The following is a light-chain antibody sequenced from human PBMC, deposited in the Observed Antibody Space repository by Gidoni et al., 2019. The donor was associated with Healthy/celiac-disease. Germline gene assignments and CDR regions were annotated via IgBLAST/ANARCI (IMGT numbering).Light chain of an antibody. CDR2: KES. V-gene: IGKV1-5*03. Sequence: DIQMTQSPSTLSASVGDRVTITCRASQSISSWLAWYQQKPGKAPKLLIYKESSLESGVPSRFSGSGSGTEFTLTISSLQPDDFATYYCQQGVTFGQGTKLEIK. CDR3: QQGVT. CDR1: QSISSW. J-gene: IGKJ2*01.